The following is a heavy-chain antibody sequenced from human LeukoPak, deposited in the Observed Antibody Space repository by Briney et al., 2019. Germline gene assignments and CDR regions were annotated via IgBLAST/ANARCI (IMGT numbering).Heavy chain of an antibody. D-gene: IGHD6-13*01. V-gene: IGHV4-59*01. J-gene: IGHJ4*02. CDR1: GDSISNYY. CDR2: ISNSGNT. Sequence: SETLSLTCTVSGDSISNYYWSWIRLRPGKGLEWIGYISNSGNTNYNPSLKSRVTVSIDTSKNQFSLKLTSLSSADTAVYYCARGWGSSWYYFDYWGQGTLVTVSS. CDR3: ARGWGSSWYYFDY.